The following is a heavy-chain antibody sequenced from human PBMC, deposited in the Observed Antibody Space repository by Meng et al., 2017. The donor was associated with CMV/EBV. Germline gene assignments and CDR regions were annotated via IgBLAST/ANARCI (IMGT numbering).Heavy chain of an antibody. D-gene: IGHD1-1*01. J-gene: IGHJ4*02. Sequence: CKASCYTFISFGFSWVRQAPGQGLQWMGWISTYNGNTNYAQRLQGRVTLTTDTSTSTAYMELRSLRSDDTAVYYCARDRYNWDFDYWGQGTLVTVSS. CDR2: ISTYNGNT. CDR3: ARDRYNWDFDY. V-gene: IGHV1-18*01. CDR1: CYTFISFG.